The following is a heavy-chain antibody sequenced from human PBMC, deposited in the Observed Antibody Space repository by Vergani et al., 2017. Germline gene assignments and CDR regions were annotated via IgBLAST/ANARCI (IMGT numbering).Heavy chain of an antibody. Sequence: QVQLVESGGGVVQPGRSLRLSCAASGFTFSSYAMHWVRQAPGKGLEWVAVISYDGSNKYYADSVKGRFTISRDNSKNTLYLQMNSLRAEDTAVYYCARKYSYYYMYVWGKGTTITVSS. CDR2: ISYDGSNK. CDR3: ARKYSYYYMYV. J-gene: IGHJ6*03. CDR1: GFTFSSYA. V-gene: IGHV3-30-3*01.